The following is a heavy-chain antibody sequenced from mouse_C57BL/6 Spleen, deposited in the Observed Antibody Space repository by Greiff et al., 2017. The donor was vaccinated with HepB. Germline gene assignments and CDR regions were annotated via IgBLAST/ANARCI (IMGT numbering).Heavy chain of an antibody. D-gene: IGHD1-1*01. CDR3: ARATITTVVVCEFDD. V-gene: IGHV1-18*01. J-gene: IGHJ1*03. CDR2: INPNNGGT. Sequence: VHVTQSGPELVKPGASVKLPCKASGYTFTDYNMDWVKQSHGKSLEWIGDINPNNGGTIYNQKFKGKATLTVDKFSSTAYMELHNQTSDDTAVYYCARATITTVVVCEFDDWGTGTTVAV. CDR1: GYTFTDYN.